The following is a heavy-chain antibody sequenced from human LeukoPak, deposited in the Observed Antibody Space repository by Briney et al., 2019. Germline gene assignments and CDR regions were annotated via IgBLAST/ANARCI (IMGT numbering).Heavy chain of an antibody. D-gene: IGHD3-10*01. J-gene: IGHJ4*02. Sequence: GGSLRLSCPASGFTFSSYAMNLVRQAPGRGLEWVSAISSSGGSTYYAGSVKGRFTITRDNSQHTLFLQMNSLSAEDTAVYYCAKGENAYGPFDYWGQGTLVTVSS. CDR2: ISSSGGST. V-gene: IGHV3-23*01. CDR3: AKGENAYGPFDY. CDR1: GFTFSSYA.